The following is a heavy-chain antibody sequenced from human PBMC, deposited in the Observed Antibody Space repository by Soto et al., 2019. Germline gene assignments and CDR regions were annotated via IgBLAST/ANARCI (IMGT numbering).Heavy chain of an antibody. Sequence: ASVKVSCKASGYTFTSYCISWVRQAPGQGLEWMGWISAYNGNTNYAQKLQGRVTMTTDTSTSTAYMELRSLRSGDTAVYYCARDLPALVPPYYYYYGMDVWGQGTTVTVSS. CDR2: ISAYNGNT. D-gene: IGHD6-6*01. CDR1: GYTFTSYC. CDR3: ARDLPALVPPYYYYYGMDV. V-gene: IGHV1-18*04. J-gene: IGHJ6*02.